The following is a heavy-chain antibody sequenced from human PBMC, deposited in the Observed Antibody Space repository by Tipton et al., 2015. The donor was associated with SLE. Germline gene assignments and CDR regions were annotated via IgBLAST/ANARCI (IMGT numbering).Heavy chain of an antibody. Sequence: TLSLTCTVSGDSISSSGYYWAWIRQPPGKGLEWIGSISYSGSTYYNPSLKSRVTISVDTSKNQFSLKLSSVTAADTAVYYCARVGQSYPDAFDIWGQGIMVTVSS. D-gene: IGHD1-26*01. CDR1: GDSISSSGYY. CDR3: ARVGQSYPDAFDI. V-gene: IGHV4-39*07. J-gene: IGHJ3*02. CDR2: ISYSGST.